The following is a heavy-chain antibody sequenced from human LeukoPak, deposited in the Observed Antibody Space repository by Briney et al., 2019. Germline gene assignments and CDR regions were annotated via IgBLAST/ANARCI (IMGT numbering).Heavy chain of an antibody. D-gene: IGHD2-21*02. J-gene: IGHJ6*02. Sequence: GGSLRLSCAASGFTFSNYWMHWVRQAPGEALMWVSRIKSDGSSTTYADSVKGRFTISRDNAKNTLYLQMNSLRAEDTAVYYCSRDSLSSCGGDCYSGLDVWGQGTTVTVSS. CDR2: IKSDGSST. V-gene: IGHV3-74*01. CDR1: GFTFSNYW. CDR3: SRDSLSSCGGDCYSGLDV.